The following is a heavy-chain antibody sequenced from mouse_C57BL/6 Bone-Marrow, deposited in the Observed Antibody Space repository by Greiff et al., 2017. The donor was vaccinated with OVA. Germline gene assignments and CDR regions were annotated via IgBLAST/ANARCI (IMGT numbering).Heavy chain of an antibody. CDR2: IYPGSGIT. J-gene: IGHJ2*01. D-gene: IGHD1-1*01. V-gene: IGHV1-66*01. CDR3: ARYYDGSSYGGY. Sequence: VKLMESGPELVKPGASVTISCKASGYSFTSYYIPWVKQRPGQGLAWIGWIYPGSGITTYNEKFKGTATLTADTSSRTAYMQLSSLTSEDSAVDYGARYYDGSSYGGYWGQGTTLTVSS. CDR1: GYSFTSYY.